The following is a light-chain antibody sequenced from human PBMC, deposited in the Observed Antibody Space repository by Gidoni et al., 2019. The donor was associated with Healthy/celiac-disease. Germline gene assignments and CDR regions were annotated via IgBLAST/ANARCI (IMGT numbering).Light chain of an antibody. J-gene: IGLJ2*01. CDR2: DVS. V-gene: IGLV2-14*03. CDR1: SSDVGGYNY. Sequence: LTQPASVSGSPGQSITISCTGTSSDVGGYNYVSWYQQHPGKAPKLMIYDVSNRPSGVSNRFSGSKSGNTASLTISGLQAEDEADYYCSSYTSSSTRVVFGGGTKLTVL. CDR3: SSYTSSSTRVV.